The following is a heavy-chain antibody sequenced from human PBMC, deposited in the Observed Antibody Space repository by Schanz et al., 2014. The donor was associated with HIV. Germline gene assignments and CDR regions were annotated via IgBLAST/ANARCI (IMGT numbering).Heavy chain of an antibody. V-gene: IGHV3-33*01. Sequence: QVQLVESGGGVVQPGRSLRLSCAASGFTFSSYGMHWVRQAPGKGLEWVAVIWYDGSNKYYADSVKGRFTTSRDNSKNTVYLQMNSLRAEDTAVYYCARDPQKSFDIWGQGTTVTVAS. J-gene: IGHJ3*02. CDR2: IWYDGSNK. CDR1: GFTFSSYG. CDR3: ARDPQKSFDI.